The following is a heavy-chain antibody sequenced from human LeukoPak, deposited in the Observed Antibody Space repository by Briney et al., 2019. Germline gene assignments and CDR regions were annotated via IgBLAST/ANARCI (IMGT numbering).Heavy chain of an antibody. V-gene: IGHV4-38-2*02. Sequence: SETLSLTCTVSGYSITSGYYWGWIRQPPGKGLEWIGDIYYSGTTYYNPSLKSRVTVSVDTSKNQFSLKLSSVTAADTAVYYCARVGPSDYWGQGTLVTVSS. CDR3: ARVGPSDY. CDR1: GYSITSGYY. J-gene: IGHJ4*02. CDR2: IYYSGTT. D-gene: IGHD2-2*01.